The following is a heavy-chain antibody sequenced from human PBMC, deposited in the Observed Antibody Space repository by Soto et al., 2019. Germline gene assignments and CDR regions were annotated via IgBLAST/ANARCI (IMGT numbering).Heavy chain of an antibody. CDR3: ARETTETTRCFDP. CDR1: GYTFARYY. CDR2: INPSGGST. Sequence: QVQLVQSGAEVKKPGASVKVSCKASGYTFARYYIHWVRQAPGQGLEWMGIINPSGGSTNYAQKFQGRVTMTRDTSTSTVYMELSSLRSEDAAVYYCARETTETTRCFDPWGRGTLVTVSS. V-gene: IGHV1-46*01. D-gene: IGHD4-17*01. J-gene: IGHJ5*02.